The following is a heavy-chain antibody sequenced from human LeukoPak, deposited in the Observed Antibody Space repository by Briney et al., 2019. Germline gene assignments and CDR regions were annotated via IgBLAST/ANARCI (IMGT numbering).Heavy chain of an antibody. J-gene: IGHJ4*02. CDR2: INHSGST. V-gene: IGHV4-34*01. CDR3: ARGSRHGFDY. Sequence: PSETLSLTCAVYGGSFSGYYWSWIRQPPGKGREWIGEINHSGSTNYNPSLKSRVTISVDTPKNQFSLKLSSVTAADTAVYYCARGSRHGFDYWGQGTLVTVSS. CDR1: GGSFSGYY.